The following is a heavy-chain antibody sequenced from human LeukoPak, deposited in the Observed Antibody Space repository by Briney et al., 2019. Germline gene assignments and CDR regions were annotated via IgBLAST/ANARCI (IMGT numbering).Heavy chain of an antibody. J-gene: IGHJ4*02. D-gene: IGHD3-22*01. CDR3: ARSGDYDSTYFDY. Sequence: ASVKVSCKASGGTFSSYAISWVRQAPGQGLEWMGRIIPILGIANYAQKFQGRVTITADKSTSTAYMELSSLRSEDTAVYYCARSGDYDSTYFDYWGQGTLVTVSS. CDR2: IIPILGIA. CDR1: GGTFSSYA. V-gene: IGHV1-69*04.